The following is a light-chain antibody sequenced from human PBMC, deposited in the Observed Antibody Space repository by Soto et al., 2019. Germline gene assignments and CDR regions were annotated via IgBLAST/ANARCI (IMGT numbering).Light chain of an antibody. Sequence: EIVLTQSPATLSLSPGERATLSCRASQSVSDYLAWCQQRPGRAPRRLIFFASTRATGIPARFSASGSGTDFTLTISSLVPEDFAVYFCQQRYDWPPWTFGQGTRLEIK. J-gene: IGKJ5*01. CDR1: QSVSDY. V-gene: IGKV3-11*01. CDR2: FAS. CDR3: QQRYDWPPWT.